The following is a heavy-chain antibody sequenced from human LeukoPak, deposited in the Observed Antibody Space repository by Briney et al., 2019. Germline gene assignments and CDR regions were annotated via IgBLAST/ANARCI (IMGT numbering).Heavy chain of an antibody. CDR3: ARGSSRGESFDY. Sequence: PGGSLRLSCAASGFTFSYYSMNWVRQAPGKGLEWVSSISSSSSYIYYADSVKGRFTISRDNAKNSLYLQMNSLRAEDTAVYYCARGSSRGESFDYWGQGTLVTVSS. CDR2: ISSSSSYI. D-gene: IGHD3-16*01. V-gene: IGHV3-21*01. CDR1: GFTFSYYS. J-gene: IGHJ4*02.